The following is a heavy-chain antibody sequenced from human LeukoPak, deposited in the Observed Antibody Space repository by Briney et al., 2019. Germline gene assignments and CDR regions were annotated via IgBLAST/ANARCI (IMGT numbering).Heavy chain of an antibody. J-gene: IGHJ4*02. CDR3: SRVRYSGIYPGVFDY. CDR2: ISNDGSKI. D-gene: IGHD1-26*01. CDR1: GFTSSSYT. V-gene: IGHV3-30-3*01. Sequence: GGPLRLSCAASGFTSSSYTMHWVRQAPGKGLDWVAFISNDGSKIYYADSVRGRFTISRDNSKNTLYLQMNSLRAEDTAVFCCSRVRYSGIYPGVFDYWGQGTLVTVSS.